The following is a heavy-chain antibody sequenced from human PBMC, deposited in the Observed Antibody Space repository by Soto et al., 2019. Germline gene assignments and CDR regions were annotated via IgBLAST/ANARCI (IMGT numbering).Heavy chain of an antibody. D-gene: IGHD3-16*01. V-gene: IGHV3-7*05. CDR1: GFTFSAYW. CDR2: IKPDGSDK. CDR3: ASGGHVDY. J-gene: IGHJ4*02. Sequence: EVQLVESGGGLVQPGGSLRLSCAASGFTFSAYWMTWIRQAPGRGLEWVANIKPDGSDKFYVGSVKGRFTISRDNAKNSLYLQMNSLNAEDTAVYYCASGGHVDYCGQGTLVTVSS.